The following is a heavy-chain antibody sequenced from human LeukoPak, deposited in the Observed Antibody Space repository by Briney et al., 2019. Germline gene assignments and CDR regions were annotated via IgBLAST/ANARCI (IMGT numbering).Heavy chain of an antibody. CDR3: ARGAGSSGWYGVRYYFDY. J-gene: IGHJ4*02. Sequence: ASVKVSCKASGYTFTGYYMHWVRQAPGQGLEWMGWINPNSGGTNYAQKFQGRVTMTRDTSISTAYMELSRLRSDDTAVYYCARGAGSSGWYGVRYYFDYWGQGTLVTVSS. D-gene: IGHD6-19*01. V-gene: IGHV1-2*02. CDR1: GYTFTGYY. CDR2: INPNSGGT.